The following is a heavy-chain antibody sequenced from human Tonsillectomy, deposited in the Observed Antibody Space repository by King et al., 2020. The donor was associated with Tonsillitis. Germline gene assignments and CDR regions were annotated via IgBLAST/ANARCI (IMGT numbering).Heavy chain of an antibody. V-gene: IGHV3-23*04. D-gene: IGHD3-9*01. CDR3: AKDTLYFGAGNFDY. CDR1: GFTFSRYA. Sequence: VQLVESGGGLVQPGGSLRLSCAASGFTFSRYAMSWVRQAPGKGLEWDSGIIASGDNTYYADSVKGRLTVSRDNSKNTLYLQMNGLRAEDTAVYYCAKDTLYFGAGNFDYWGQGTLVTVSS. J-gene: IGHJ4*02. CDR2: IIASGDNT.